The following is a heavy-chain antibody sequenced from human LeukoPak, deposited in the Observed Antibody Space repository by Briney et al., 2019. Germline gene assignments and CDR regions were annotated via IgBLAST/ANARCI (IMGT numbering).Heavy chain of an antibody. CDR2: IPSSGSAK. D-gene: IGHD6-19*01. Sequence: GGSLRLSCAASGFTFSSYGMNWVRQAPGKGLEWVSYIPSSGSAKYYADSVKGRFTISRDNPKNTLYLQMNSLGAEDTAVYYCARESRGWPDYWGQGTLVRLST. V-gene: IGHV3-48*01. CDR3: ARESRGWPDY. CDR1: GFTFSSYG. J-gene: IGHJ4*02.